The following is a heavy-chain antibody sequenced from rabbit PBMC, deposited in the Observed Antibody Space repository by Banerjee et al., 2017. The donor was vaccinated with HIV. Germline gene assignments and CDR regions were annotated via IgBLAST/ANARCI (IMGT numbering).Heavy chain of an antibody. CDR3: ARDAGNSGYGDYFKL. Sequence: QLKESGGGLVQPGGSLKLSCKASGFDFSSYYMSWVRQAPGKGLEWIGYIDPVFGSTYYASWVNGRFTSSSHNAQNTLYLQLNSLTAADTATYFCARDAGNSGYGDYFKLWGPGTLVTVS. CDR2: IDPVFGST. D-gene: IGHD1-1*01. J-gene: IGHJ4*01. V-gene: IGHV1S7*01. CDR1: GFDFSSYY.